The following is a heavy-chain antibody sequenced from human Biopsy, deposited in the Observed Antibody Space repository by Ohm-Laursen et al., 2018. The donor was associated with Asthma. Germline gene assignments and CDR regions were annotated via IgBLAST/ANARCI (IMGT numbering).Heavy chain of an antibody. CDR2: ISVYNGNT. CDR3: ARAVDYSHYYGIDV. J-gene: IGHJ6*02. V-gene: IGHV1-18*01. Sequence: ASVKVSCRTSGYTFNSAGITWVRQAPGQGLEWMGWISVYNGNTKVAQKLQDRVTMITDTSTSTAYMELRSLRSDDTAVYFCARAVDYSHYYGIDVWGQGTTATVS. D-gene: IGHD3-10*01. CDR1: GYTFNSAG.